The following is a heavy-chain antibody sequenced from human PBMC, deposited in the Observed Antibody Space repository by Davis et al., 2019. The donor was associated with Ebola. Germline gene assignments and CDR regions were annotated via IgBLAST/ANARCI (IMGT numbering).Heavy chain of an antibody. Sequence: ASVKVSCKASGYTFTSYYMHWVRQAPGQGLEWMGIINPSGGSTSYAQKFQGRVTITADESTSTAYMELSSLRSEDTAVYYCARDSIVARFGYYGMDVWGQGTTVTVSS. CDR1: GYTFTSYY. CDR2: INPSGGST. D-gene: IGHD5-12*01. J-gene: IGHJ6*02. V-gene: IGHV1-46*01. CDR3: ARDSIVARFGYYGMDV.